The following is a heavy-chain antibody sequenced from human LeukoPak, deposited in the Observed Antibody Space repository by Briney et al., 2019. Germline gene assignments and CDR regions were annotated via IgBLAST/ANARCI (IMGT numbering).Heavy chain of an antibody. CDR2: IYPGDSDT. V-gene: IGHV5-51*01. D-gene: IGHD2-2*01. CDR3: ARGGRGSSLIVVVPGGNYDY. J-gene: IGHJ4*02. Sequence: GESLKISCKGSGYSFTNYWIGWVRQMPGKGLEWMGIIYPGDSDTRYSPSFQGQVTISADKSISTAYLQWSSLKASDTAMYYCARGGRGSSLIVVVPGGNYDYWGQGTLVTVSS. CDR1: GYSFTNYW.